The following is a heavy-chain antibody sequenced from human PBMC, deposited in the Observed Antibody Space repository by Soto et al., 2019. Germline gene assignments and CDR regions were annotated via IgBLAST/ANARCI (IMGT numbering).Heavy chain of an antibody. CDR2: IYYGEST. D-gene: IGHD1-1*01. Sequence: QVLVQESGPGLVKPSQTLTLSCTVSGGSVDSGNHSWNWIRQPPGKGLEWIGYIYYGESTYYNPSLMAPATISVETSQSRFSLRLTSVTAANTAVYYCARDMGSAMTTRVFDHWGQGTLVTVSS. V-gene: IGHV4-30-4*01. CDR3: ARDMGSAMTTRVFDH. CDR1: GGSVDSGNHS. J-gene: IGHJ4*02.